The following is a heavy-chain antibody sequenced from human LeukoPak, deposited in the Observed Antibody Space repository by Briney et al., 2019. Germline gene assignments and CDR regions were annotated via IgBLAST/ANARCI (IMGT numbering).Heavy chain of an antibody. CDR3: AVDSGSYYRAY. CDR1: GFIVSSNY. CDR2: IYSGGNT. Sequence: GGSLRLSCAASGFIVSSNYMSWVRQAPGKGLEWLSDIYSGGNTYYADSVKGRFTISRDNAKNSLYLQMNSLRAEDTAVYYCAVDSGSYYRAYWGQGTLVTVSS. V-gene: IGHV3-53*01. D-gene: IGHD1-26*01. J-gene: IGHJ4*02.